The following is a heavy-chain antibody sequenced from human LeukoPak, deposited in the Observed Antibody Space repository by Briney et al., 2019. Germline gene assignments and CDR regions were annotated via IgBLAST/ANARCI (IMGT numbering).Heavy chain of an antibody. D-gene: IGHD3-22*01. CDR2: INADNGDT. CDR3: ASTDYYDSSGYHLRY. J-gene: IGHJ4*02. CDR1: GYTFTSYY. V-gene: IGHV1-3*01. Sequence: ASVKISCKAAGYTFTSYYMHWVRQAPGQRLEWMGWINADNGDTKYSQKLQGRVTITRTRNTSASTAYMELSSLRYEDTAVYYCASTDYYDSSGYHLRYWGQGTLVTVSS.